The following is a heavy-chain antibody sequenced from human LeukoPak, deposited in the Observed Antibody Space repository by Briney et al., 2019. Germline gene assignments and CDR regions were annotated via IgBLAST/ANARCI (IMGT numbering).Heavy chain of an antibody. Sequence: DPGGSLRLSCAASGFTFSSYEMNWVRQAPGKGLEWVSYISSSGSTIYYADSVKGRFTISRDNSKNTLYLQMNSLRAEDTAVYYCARGQKYSTGWYYFDYWGQGTLVTVSS. CDR1: GFTFSSYE. J-gene: IGHJ4*02. CDR3: ARGQKYSTGWYYFDY. V-gene: IGHV3-48*03. CDR2: ISSSGSTI. D-gene: IGHD6-19*01.